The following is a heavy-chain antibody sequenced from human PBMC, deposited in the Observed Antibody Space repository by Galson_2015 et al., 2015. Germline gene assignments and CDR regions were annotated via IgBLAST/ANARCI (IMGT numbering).Heavy chain of an antibody. CDR2: ISFDGSNK. J-gene: IGHJ4*02. V-gene: IGHV3-30*01. D-gene: IGHD3-3*01. CDR3: AREGLYYDFWSGYSLVYYFDY. CDR1: GFTFNSSA. Sequence: ALRLSCAVSGFTFNSSAIHWVRQAPGKGLEWVAVISFDGSNKYYADSVKGRFTISRDNSRNTLYLQMNSLRAEDTAVYYCAREGLYYDFWSGYSLVYYFDYWGQGTLVTVSS.